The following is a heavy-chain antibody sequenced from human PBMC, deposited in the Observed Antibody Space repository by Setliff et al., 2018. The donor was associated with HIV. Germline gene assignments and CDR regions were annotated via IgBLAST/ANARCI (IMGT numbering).Heavy chain of an antibody. Sequence: ASVKVSCKASGYTFTSYAMHWVRQAPGQRLEWMGWINAGNGDTQYSQKFRDRVTITRDTSADTVYMELSSLRSEDTAVYYCARDRCDSVKCYLYNWFDPWGQGTLVTV. CDR3: ARDRCDSVKCYLYNWFDP. J-gene: IGHJ5*02. CDR1: GYTFTSYA. V-gene: IGHV1-3*01. CDR2: INAGNGDT. D-gene: IGHD3-22*01.